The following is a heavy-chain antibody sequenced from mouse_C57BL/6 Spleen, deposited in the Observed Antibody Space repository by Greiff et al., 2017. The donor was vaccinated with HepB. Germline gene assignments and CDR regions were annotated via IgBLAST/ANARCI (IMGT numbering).Heavy chain of an antibody. CDR2: INPSTGGT. CDR3: ARSRAY. D-gene: IGHD3-3*01. Sequence: EVQLQQSGPELVKPGASVKISCKASGYSFTGYYMNWVKQSPEKSLEWIGEINPSTGGTTYNQKFKAKATLTVDKSSSTAYMQLKSQTSEDSAVYYCARSRAYWGQGTTLTVSS. V-gene: IGHV1-42*01. J-gene: IGHJ2*01. CDR1: GYSFTGYY.